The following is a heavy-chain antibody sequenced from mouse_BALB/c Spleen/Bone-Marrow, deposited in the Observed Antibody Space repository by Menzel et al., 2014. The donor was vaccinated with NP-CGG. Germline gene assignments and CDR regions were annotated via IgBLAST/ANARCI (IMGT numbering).Heavy chain of an antibody. CDR1: GFNIKDTY. CDR2: IDPANGNT. J-gene: IGHJ4*01. Sequence: EVQLQQSGAELVKPGASVKLSCTASGFNIKDTYMHWVKQRPEQGLEWIGRIDPANGNTKYDPKFQGKATITADTSSNTAYMQLSSLTSEDSAVYYCARSWEGHYAMDYWGQGTSVTVSS. D-gene: IGHD4-1*01. V-gene: IGHV14-3*02. CDR3: ARSWEGHYAMDY.